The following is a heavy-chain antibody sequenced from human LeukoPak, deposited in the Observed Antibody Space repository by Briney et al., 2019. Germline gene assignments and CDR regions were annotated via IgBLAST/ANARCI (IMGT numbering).Heavy chain of an antibody. Sequence: SETLSLTCTVSGGSISSSSYYWSWIRQPAGKGLEWIGRIYTSGSTNYNPSLKSRVTISVDTSKNQFSLKLSSVTAADTAVYYCASGIDYWGQGTLVTVSS. CDR3: ASGIDY. J-gene: IGHJ4*02. V-gene: IGHV4-61*02. CDR1: GGSISSSSYY. CDR2: IYTSGST. D-gene: IGHD1-26*01.